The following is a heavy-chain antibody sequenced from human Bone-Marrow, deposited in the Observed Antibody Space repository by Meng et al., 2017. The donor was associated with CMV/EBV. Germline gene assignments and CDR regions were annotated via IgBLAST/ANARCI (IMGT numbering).Heavy chain of an antibody. D-gene: IGHD3-3*01. CDR1: GGSFSGYH. V-gene: IGHV4-34*01. Sequence: GSLRLSCAVYGGSFSGYHWSWIRQPPGKGLEWIGEINHSGSTNYNPSLKSRVTISVDTSKNQFSLKLSSVTAADTAVYYCARDPGAHYDFWSGYYSGYYYGMDVWGQGTTVTVSS. CDR3: ARDPGAHYDFWSGYYSGYYYGMDV. J-gene: IGHJ6*02. CDR2: INHSGST.